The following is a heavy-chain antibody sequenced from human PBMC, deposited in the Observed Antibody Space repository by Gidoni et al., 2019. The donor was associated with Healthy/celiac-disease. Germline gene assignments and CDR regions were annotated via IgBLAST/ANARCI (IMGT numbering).Heavy chain of an antibody. CDR2: ISYNGSNK. Sequence: QVQLVESGGGVAEPGSSLRRSCAASGLTFSSDAMHWVRQAPGKGLEWVAVISYNGSNKDYADSVKGRFTISRDNSKNTLYLQMNSLRAEDTAVYYCARDGFGYGFDYWGQGTLVTVSS. CDR3: ARDGFGYGFDY. CDR1: GLTFSSDA. J-gene: IGHJ4*02. D-gene: IGHD3-16*01. V-gene: IGHV3-30*04.